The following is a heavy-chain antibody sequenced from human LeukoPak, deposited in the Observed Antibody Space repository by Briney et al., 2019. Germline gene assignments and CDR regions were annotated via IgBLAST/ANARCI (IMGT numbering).Heavy chain of an antibody. D-gene: IGHD3-3*01. CDR3: ASTYYDFWSGYVDAFDI. J-gene: IGHJ3*02. Sequence: PSETLSLTCTVSGGSISSSSYYWGWIRQPPGKGLGWIGSIYYSGSTYYNPSFKSRVTISVDTSKNQFSLKLSSVTAADTAVYYCASTYYDFWSGYVDAFDIWGQGTMVTVSS. V-gene: IGHV4-39*01. CDR2: IYYSGST. CDR1: GGSISSSSYY.